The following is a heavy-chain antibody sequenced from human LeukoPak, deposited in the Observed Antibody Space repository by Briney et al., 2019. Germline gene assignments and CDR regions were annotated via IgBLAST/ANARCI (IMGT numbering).Heavy chain of an antibody. CDR2: LYTSGNI. CDR1: GGSISSYY. V-gene: IGHV4-4*07. Sequence: SETLSLTCIVSGGSISSYYWSWIRQPAGKGLEWIGRLYTSGNINHNPSLRSRVTMSADTSKNQLSLKLSSVTAADTGVYFCARGPYSYDSSGAFDIWGQGTMVTVSS. CDR3: ARGPYSYDSSGAFDI. D-gene: IGHD3-22*01. J-gene: IGHJ3*02.